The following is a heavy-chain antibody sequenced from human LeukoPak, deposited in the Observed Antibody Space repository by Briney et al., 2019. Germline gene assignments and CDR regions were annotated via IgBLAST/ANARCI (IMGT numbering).Heavy chain of an antibody. Sequence: GGSLRLSCVASGFTFSDSWMSWVRHVSGKGLEWVSTIGGSGDKTFYADSVKGRFTISRDNSKNMVHLQMNSLTGEDTALYYCVRRGDASSGWGDHDFWGQGALVTVSS. J-gene: IGHJ4*02. V-gene: IGHV3-23*01. CDR3: VRRGDASSGWGDHDF. D-gene: IGHD6-19*01. CDR2: IGGSGDKT. CDR1: GFTFSDSW.